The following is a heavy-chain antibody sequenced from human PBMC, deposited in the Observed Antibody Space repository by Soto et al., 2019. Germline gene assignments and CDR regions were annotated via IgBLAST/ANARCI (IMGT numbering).Heavy chain of an antibody. CDR2: ISYDGSNK. J-gene: IGHJ6*02. CDR1: GFTFSSYA. D-gene: IGHD6-19*01. Sequence: GGSLRLSCAASGFTFSSYAMHWVRQAPGKGLEWVAVISYDGSNKYYADSVKGRFTISRDNSKNTLYLQMNSLRAEDTAVYYCARGPSLAVAGTVWYYYGMDVWGQGTTVTVSS. V-gene: IGHV3-30-3*01. CDR3: ARGPSLAVAGTVWYYYGMDV.